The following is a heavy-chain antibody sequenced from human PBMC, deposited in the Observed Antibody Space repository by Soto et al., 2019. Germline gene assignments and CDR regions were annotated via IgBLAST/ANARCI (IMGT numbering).Heavy chain of an antibody. CDR1: GYTFTSYG. Sequence: ASVKVSCKASGYTFTSYGISWVRQAPGQGLEWMGWISAYNGNTNYVQKLQGRVTMTTDTSTSTAYMELRSLRSDDTAVYYCARDNYRDYYYGMDVWGQGTTVTVSS. CDR3: ARDNYRDYYYGMDV. V-gene: IGHV1-18*04. D-gene: IGHD4-4*01. J-gene: IGHJ6*02. CDR2: ISAYNGNT.